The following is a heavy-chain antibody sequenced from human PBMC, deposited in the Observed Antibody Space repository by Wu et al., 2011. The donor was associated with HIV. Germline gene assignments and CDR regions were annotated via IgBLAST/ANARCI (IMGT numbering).Heavy chain of an antibody. Sequence: QVQLVQSGAEVKRPGSSVKVSCKASGGTFSSYTFSWVRQAPGQGLEWMGRILPIFGTANYAQKFQGRVTITTDESTSTAYMELSSLRSEDTAVYYCARGGIAVVPAARPLYYSYYMDVWGKGTTVTVSS. V-gene: IGHV1-69*05. J-gene: IGHJ6*03. CDR1: GGTFSSYT. CDR3: ARGGIAVVPAARPLYYSYYMDV. D-gene: IGHD2-2*01. CDR2: ILPIFGTA.